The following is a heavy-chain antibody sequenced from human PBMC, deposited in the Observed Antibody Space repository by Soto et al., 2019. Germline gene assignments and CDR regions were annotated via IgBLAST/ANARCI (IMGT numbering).Heavy chain of an antibody. CDR1: GYTFTSYG. D-gene: IGHD3-9*01. Sequence: ASVKVSCKASGYTFTSYGISWVRQAPGQGREWMGWISAYNGNTNYAQKLQGRVTMTTDTSTSTAYMELRSLRSDDTAVYYCARGGYDILTGYSDYYYGMDVWGQGXTVTVSS. CDR2: ISAYNGNT. J-gene: IGHJ6*02. V-gene: IGHV1-18*04. CDR3: ARGGYDILTGYSDYYYGMDV.